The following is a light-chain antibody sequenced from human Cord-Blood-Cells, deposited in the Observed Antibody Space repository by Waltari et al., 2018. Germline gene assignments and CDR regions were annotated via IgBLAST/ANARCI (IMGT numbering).Light chain of an antibody. Sequence: EIVMQQSPATLSVPPGDRATLSCRASQSVSSNLAWYHQKPGQAPRILIYGASTRATGIPARFSGSVSGTEFTLTISSLQSEDFAVYYCQQYNNWPPYTFGQGTKLEIK. V-gene: IGKV3-15*01. CDR1: QSVSSN. CDR2: GAS. J-gene: IGKJ2*01. CDR3: QQYNNWPPYT.